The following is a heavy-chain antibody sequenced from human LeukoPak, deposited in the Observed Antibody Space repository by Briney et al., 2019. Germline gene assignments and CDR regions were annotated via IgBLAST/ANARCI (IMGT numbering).Heavy chain of an antibody. CDR1: GGSISSSSYY. CDR3: ARDDPGIAAAGGLC. V-gene: IGHV4-61*02. CDR2: IYTRGGT. D-gene: IGHD6-13*01. J-gene: IGHJ1*01. Sequence: SETLSLTCTVSGGSISSSSYYWTWIRQPAGKGLEWIGRIYTRGGTTYNPSLKSRVTISIDTSKKQFSLKLSSVTAADTAVYYCARDDPGIAAAGGLCWGQGTLVTVSS.